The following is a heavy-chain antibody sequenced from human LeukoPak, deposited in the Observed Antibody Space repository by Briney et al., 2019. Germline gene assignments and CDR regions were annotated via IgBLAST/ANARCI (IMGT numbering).Heavy chain of an antibody. J-gene: IGHJ4*02. CDR3: ARARTWDC. V-gene: IGHV1-2*02. CDR2: INPNSGDT. D-gene: IGHD2-8*01. Sequence: GASVKVSCKASGYTFTGYYMHWVRQAPGQGLEWMGWINPNSGDTNYAQKFQGRLTMTRDTSINTAYMELSRLKSNDTAEYYCARARTWDCWGQGTLVTVSS. CDR1: GYTFTGYY.